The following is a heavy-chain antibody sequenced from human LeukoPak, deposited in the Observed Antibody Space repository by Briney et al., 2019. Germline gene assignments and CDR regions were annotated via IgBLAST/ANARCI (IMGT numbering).Heavy chain of an antibody. CDR1: GGSISSSNW. CDR2: IYHSGST. CDR3: ARVSGYGSSWSHIDC. V-gene: IGHV4-4*02. J-gene: IGHJ4*02. D-gene: IGHD6-13*01. Sequence: PSGTLSLTCAVSGGSISSSNWWSWVRQPPGKGLEWIGEIYHSGSTNYNPSLKSRVTISVDKSKNQFSLKLSSVTAADTAVYYCARVSGYGSSWSHIDCWGQGTLVTVSS.